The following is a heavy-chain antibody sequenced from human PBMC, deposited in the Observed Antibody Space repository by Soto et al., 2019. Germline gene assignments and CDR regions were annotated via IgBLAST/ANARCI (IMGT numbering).Heavy chain of an antibody. Sequence: SETLSLTCAVSGDSISSGFYWTWIRQPPGKGLEWIGSVYQSGSTHYNPSLKSRVTISVDTSKNQFSLKMISVTASDTAVFYCAKIADFASWGPGTLATV. J-gene: IGHJ4*02. CDR2: VYQSGST. CDR3: AKIADFAS. V-gene: IGHV4-38-2*01. CDR1: GDSISSGFY.